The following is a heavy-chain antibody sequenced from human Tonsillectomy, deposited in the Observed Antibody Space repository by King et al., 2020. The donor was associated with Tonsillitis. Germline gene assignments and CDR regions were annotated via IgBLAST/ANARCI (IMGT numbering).Heavy chain of an antibody. Sequence: VQLVESGGGVVQPGRSLSLSCAASGFTFSSYAVHWVRQAPGKGLEWVAFISYDGSNKQYADSVKGRFTISRDNSKNTLFLQMNSLRPEDTAVYFCARRGTDSRGYFYFDYWGQGTLVTVSS. D-gene: IGHD3-22*01. CDR2: ISYDGSNK. J-gene: IGHJ4*02. CDR3: ARRGTDSRGYFYFDY. V-gene: IGHV3-30-3*01. CDR1: GFTFSSYA.